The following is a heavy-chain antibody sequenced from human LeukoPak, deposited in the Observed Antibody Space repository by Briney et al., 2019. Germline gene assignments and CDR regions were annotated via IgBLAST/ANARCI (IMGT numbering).Heavy chain of an antibody. J-gene: IGHJ4*02. V-gene: IGHV1-69*04. Sequence: SVKVSCKASGGTFISYAISWVRQAPGQGLEWMGRIIPILGIANYAQKFQGRVTITADKSTSTAYMELSSLRSEDTAVYYCAGGDLYDYGDEFDYWGQGTLVTVSS. CDR1: GGTFISYA. CDR2: IIPILGIA. D-gene: IGHD4-17*01. CDR3: AGGDLYDYGDEFDY.